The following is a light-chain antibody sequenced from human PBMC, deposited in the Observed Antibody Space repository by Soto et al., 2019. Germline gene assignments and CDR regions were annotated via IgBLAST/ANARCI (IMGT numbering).Light chain of an antibody. J-gene: IGLJ1*01. CDR3: SSYTSSSSPYV. Sequence: QSELTQPASVSGSPGQSITISCTGTSSDVGGHNYVSWYQQHPGKAPKLMIYDVSTRPSGISNRFSGSKSGNTASLTISGLQAEDEADYYCSSYTSSSSPYVFGTGTKVTVL. CDR2: DVS. V-gene: IGLV2-14*03. CDR1: SSDVGGHNY.